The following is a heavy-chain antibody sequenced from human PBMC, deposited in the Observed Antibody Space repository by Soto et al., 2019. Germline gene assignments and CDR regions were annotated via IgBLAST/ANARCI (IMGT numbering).Heavy chain of an antibody. V-gene: IGHV4-31*03. CDR2: ISYSGST. Sequence: QVQLQESGPGLVRPSQTLSLTCTVSAGSISTFNYYWSWIRHHPEKGLEWIGYISYSGSTFYHSSLKSRVTISLDTSKKQFSLTLTSVTAADTAVYYCARSAQWDGFDPWGQGTMVTVSS. CDR1: AGSISTFNYY. J-gene: IGHJ3*01. D-gene: IGHD2-8*01. CDR3: ARSAQWDGFDP.